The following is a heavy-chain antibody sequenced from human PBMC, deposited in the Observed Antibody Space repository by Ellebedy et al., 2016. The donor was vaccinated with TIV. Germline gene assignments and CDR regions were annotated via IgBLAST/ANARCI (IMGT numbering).Heavy chain of an antibody. CDR3: ASYYYDRSGFSTSFDY. V-gene: IGHV4-61*03. J-gene: IGHJ4*02. CDR2: IHYTGST. D-gene: IGHD3-22*01. CDR1: GAFVSRNTYY. Sequence: MPGGSLRLSCTISGAFVSRNTYYWSWIRRPPGKGLEWIGYIHYTGSTEYNPSLKSRVTISVDTSKNNFSLKLSAVSAADTAVYYCASYYYDRSGFSTSFDYWGQGILVIVSS.